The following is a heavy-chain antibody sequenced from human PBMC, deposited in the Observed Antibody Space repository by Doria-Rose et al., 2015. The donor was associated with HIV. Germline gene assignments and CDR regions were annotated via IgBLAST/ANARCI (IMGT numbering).Heavy chain of an antibody. D-gene: IGHD6-19*01. CDR2: ISSGSSYI. CDR1: GFTFSSYS. Sequence: VQLQESGGGLVKPGGSLRPSCAASGFTFSSYSMNWVRQAPGKGLEWVSSISSGSSYIFYADSVKGRFTISRDNAKSSLFLQMDGLRAEDTAVYYCARESTSGWYVFDYFDYWGQGTLVTVSS. J-gene: IGHJ4*02. CDR3: ARESTSGWYVFDYFDY. V-gene: IGHV3-21*01.